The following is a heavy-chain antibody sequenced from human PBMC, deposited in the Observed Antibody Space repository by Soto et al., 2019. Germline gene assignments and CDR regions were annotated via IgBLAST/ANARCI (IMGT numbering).Heavy chain of an antibody. D-gene: IGHD2-2*01. CDR2: IYHSGST. Sequence: SETLSLTCAVSGGSISSSNWWSWVRQPPGKGLEWIGEIYHSGSTNYNPSLKSRVTISVDKSKNQFSLKLSSVTAADTAVYYCAREVVVVTAAKLDSLDIWGQGPMVTVSS. J-gene: IGHJ3*02. CDR3: AREVVVVTAAKLDSLDI. CDR1: GGSISSSNW. V-gene: IGHV4-4*02.